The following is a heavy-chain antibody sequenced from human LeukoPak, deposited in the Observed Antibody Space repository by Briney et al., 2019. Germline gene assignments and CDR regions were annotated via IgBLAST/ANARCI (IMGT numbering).Heavy chain of an antibody. CDR3: ARLRNYCDY. CDR1: GDSISGYY. Sequence: PSETLSLTCTVSGDSISGYYWTWMRKPPGKGLEWIGYIYSSGSTKYNPSLESRVTISIDTSKNQFSLKLSSVTAADTAVYYCARLRNYCDYWGQGTLVTVSS. J-gene: IGHJ4*02. V-gene: IGHV4-59*01. D-gene: IGHD4-17*01. CDR2: IYSSGST.